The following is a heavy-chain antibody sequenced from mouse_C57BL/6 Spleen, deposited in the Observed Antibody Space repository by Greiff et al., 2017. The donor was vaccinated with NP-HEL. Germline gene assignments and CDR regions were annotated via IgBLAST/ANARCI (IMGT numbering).Heavy chain of an antibody. J-gene: IGHJ1*03. V-gene: IGHV1-80*01. D-gene: IGHD1-1*01. Sequence: QVQLQQSGAELVKPGASVKISCKASGYAFSSYWMNWVKQRPGKGLEWIGQIYPGDGDTNYNGKFKGKATLTADKSSSKACMQLSSLTSEDSAVYFCARPYYYGSSYGYFDVWGTGTTVTVSS. CDR1: GYAFSSYW. CDR2: IYPGDGDT. CDR3: ARPYYYGSSYGYFDV.